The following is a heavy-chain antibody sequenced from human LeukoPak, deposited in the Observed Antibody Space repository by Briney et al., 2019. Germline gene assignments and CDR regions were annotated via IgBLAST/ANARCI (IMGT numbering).Heavy chain of an antibody. CDR1: GGSFSGSY. Sequence: PSETLSLTCAVYGGSFSGSYWSWIRQPPGKGLEWIGEINHSGSTNYNPSLKSRVTISVDTSKNKFSLKLSSVTAADTAVYYCARGERGYRYYYYYMDVWGKGTTVTVSS. V-gene: IGHV4-34*01. CDR3: ARGERGYRYYYYYMDV. J-gene: IGHJ6*03. D-gene: IGHD5-18*01. CDR2: INHSGST.